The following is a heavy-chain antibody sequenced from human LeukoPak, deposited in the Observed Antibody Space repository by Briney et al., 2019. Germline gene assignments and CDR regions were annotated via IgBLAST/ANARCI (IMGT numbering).Heavy chain of an antibody. CDR3: AKDYKWSFDV. V-gene: IGHV3-30*02. D-gene: IGHD1-1*01. J-gene: IGHJ2*01. Sequence: PGGSLRLSCAASGFTFSTYGMHWVRQAPGKGLEWVAYIRHHGNDKYYADSVRGRFTISRDNSKNTLYLQMNSLTAEDTAVFYCAKDYKWSFDVWGRGTLVTVSS. CDR2: IRHHGNDK. CDR1: GFTFSTYG.